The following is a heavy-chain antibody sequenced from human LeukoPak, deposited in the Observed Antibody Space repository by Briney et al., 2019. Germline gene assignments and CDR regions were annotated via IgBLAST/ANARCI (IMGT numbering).Heavy chain of an antibody. V-gene: IGHV3-30*18. CDR1: GFTFSSYG. J-gene: IGHJ6*03. D-gene: IGHD2-21*01. CDR2: ISYDGSNK. CDR3: AKDPRRRLSIYYYMDV. Sequence: PGGSLRLSCAASGFTFSSYGMHWVRQAPGKGLEWVAVISYDGSNKYYADSVKGRSTISRDNSKNTLYLQMNSLRAEDTAVYYCAKDPRRRLSIYYYMDVWGKGTTVTVSS.